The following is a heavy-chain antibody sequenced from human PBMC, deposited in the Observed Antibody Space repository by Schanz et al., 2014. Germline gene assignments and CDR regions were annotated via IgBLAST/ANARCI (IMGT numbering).Heavy chain of an antibody. D-gene: IGHD2-2*01. CDR1: GLNFDYYG. CDR2: ISDNGIST. V-gene: IGHV3-NL1*01. J-gene: IGHJ3*01. Sequence: QVQLVESGGGVVQPGRSLRLSCATSGLNFDYYGMNWVRQAPGKGLEWVSGISDNGISTYYADSVKGRFTISRDTPKNTLYVQMNSLRVDDTAVYYCASSRTRYCSSTSCVPGAFDFWGQGTLVTVSS. CDR3: ASSRTRYCSSTSCVPGAFDF.